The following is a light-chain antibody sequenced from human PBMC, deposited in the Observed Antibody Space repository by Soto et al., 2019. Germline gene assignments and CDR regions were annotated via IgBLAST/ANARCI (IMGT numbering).Light chain of an antibody. CDR3: SSYTRSSTRV. V-gene: IGLV2-14*01. CDR2: DVS. CDR1: SSDVGGYNS. J-gene: IGLJ2*01. Sequence: QSVLTQPASVSGSPGQSITISCTGTSSDVGGYNSVSWYQQHPGKAPKLMIYDVSNRPSGVSNRFSGSKSGNTASLTISGLQAEDEADYYCSSYTRSSTRVFGGGTKLTVL.